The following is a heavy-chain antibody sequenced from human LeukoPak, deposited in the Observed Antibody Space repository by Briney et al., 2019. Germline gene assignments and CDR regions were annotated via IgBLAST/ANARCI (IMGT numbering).Heavy chain of an antibody. CDR3: VRASADSGGAFDV. CDR2: VIDSDFNEANGDIT. CDR1: GASINKDY. Sequence: PSETLSLTCTVSGASINKDYWAWIRQPPGRGLGWIGYVIDSDFNEANGDITNYNPSLETRVTTSRDTPKNQFSLKLSSMTAADTAIYYCVRASADSGGAFDVWGHGTVVTVSS. D-gene: IGHD2-15*01. J-gene: IGHJ3*01. V-gene: IGHV4-59*01.